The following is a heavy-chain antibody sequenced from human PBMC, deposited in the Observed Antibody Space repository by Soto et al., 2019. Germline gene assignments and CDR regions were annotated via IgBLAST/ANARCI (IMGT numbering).Heavy chain of an antibody. CDR1: GVTISYGGYS. V-gene: IGHV4-30-2*06. D-gene: IGHD3-3*01. CDR3: ASGGGYDFFDF. J-gene: IGHJ4*02. Sequence: PSETLSLTCSVSGVTISYGGYSWSWIRQSPGKGLEWLGYSSHVETTYYNPSFQSRLSLSIDRTRNQFSLSLSSMTAADKAVYYCASGGGYDFFDFCGQGFQVVVSS. CDR2: SSHVETT.